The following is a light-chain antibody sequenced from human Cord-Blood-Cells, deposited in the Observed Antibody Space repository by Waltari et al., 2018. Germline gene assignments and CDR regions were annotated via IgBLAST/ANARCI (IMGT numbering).Light chain of an antibody. J-gene: IGKJ2*01. CDR3: QQYNSYSYT. CDR2: DAS. V-gene: IGKV1-5*01. CDR1: QSIGSW. Sequence: DSQMTLSRSTLTASVGDRVTITCRASQSIGSWLAWYQQKPGKAPKLLIYDASSLESGVPSRFSGSGSGTEFTLTISSLQPDDFATYYCQQYNSYSYTFGQGTKLEIK.